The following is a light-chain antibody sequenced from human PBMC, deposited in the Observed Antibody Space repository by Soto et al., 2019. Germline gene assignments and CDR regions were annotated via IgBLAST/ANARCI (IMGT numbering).Light chain of an antibody. CDR3: TSYTTGSIRIA. Sequence: QSALSQPASVSGSPGQSITISCTGTNSDVGAYDYISWYQHHPGKAPKLIIYEVGYRPSGVSTRFSGSKSGNTAFLTVSGLQAEDEADYYCTSYTTGSIRIAFGGGTKLTVL. J-gene: IGLJ3*02. V-gene: IGLV2-14*01. CDR2: EVG. CDR1: NSDVGAYDY.